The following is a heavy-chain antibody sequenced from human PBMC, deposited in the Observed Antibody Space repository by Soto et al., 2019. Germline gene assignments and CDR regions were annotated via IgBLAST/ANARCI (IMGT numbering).Heavy chain of an antibody. V-gene: IGHV3-21*01. D-gene: IGHD3-22*01. CDR1: GFTFSTYG. J-gene: IGHJ5*02. Sequence: PGGSLRLSCAASGFTFSTYGMNWVRQAPGKGLEWLSSISDSGHYIYYADSVKGRFTISRDNAKNSLFLQMNSLRGEDTAVYYCXRSGLALPYSASHWFDPWGPGTLVTVSS. CDR3: XRSGLALPYSASHWFDP. CDR2: ISDSGHYI.